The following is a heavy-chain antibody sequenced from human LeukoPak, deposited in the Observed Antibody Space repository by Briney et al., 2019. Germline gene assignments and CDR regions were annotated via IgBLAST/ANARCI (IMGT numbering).Heavy chain of an antibody. J-gene: IGHJ5*02. V-gene: IGHV4-61*02. Sequence: SETLSLTCTVSGGSISSGSYYWSWIRQPAGKGLEWIGRIYTSGSTNYNPSLKSRVTISVDTSKNQFSLKLSSVTAADTAVYYCAREGGVAADNWFDPWGQGTLVTVSS. CDR2: IYTSGST. CDR1: GGSISSGSYY. CDR3: AREGGVAADNWFDP. D-gene: IGHD2-2*01.